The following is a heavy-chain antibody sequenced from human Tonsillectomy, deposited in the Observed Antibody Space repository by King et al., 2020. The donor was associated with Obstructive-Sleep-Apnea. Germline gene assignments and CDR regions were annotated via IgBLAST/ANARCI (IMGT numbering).Heavy chain of an antibody. D-gene: IGHD1-26*01. CDR1: GSSFFHYA. Sequence: VQLQESGGGFVQPGGSLRLSCVASGSSFFHYAMNWVRQAPGKGLEWVAAISGTGDDTFYADSVRGRFSISRDNSKNTVYLQMNNLRVEDTAVYYCARNVLGGAGDGPNWFDPWGQGTLATVSS. J-gene: IGHJ5*02. CDR2: ISGTGDDT. CDR3: ARNVLGGAGDGPNWFDP. V-gene: IGHV3-23*01.